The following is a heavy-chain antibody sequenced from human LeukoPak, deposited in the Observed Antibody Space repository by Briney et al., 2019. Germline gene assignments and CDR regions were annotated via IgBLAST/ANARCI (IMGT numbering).Heavy chain of an antibody. CDR3: ATYIASLGRFDY. D-gene: IGHD2-15*01. J-gene: IGHJ4*02. V-gene: IGHV1-69*04. CDR1: GGTFSSYA. Sequence: GASVKVSCKASGGTFSSYAISWVRQAPGQGLEWMGRIIPILGIANYAQKFQGRVTITADKSTSTAYMELSSLRSEDTAVYYCATYIASLGRFDYWGQGTLVTVSS. CDR2: IIPILGIA.